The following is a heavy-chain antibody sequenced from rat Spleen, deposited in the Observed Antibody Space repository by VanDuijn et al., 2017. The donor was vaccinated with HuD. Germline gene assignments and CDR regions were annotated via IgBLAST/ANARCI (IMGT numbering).Heavy chain of an antibody. CDR2: IIYDGSKT. D-gene: IGHD4-4*01. Sequence: EVQLVESGGGLVQPGRSLKLSCAASGFTFSDYNMAWVRQAPKKGLDWVATIIYDGSKTYYRDPVKGRFTISRDNARSTLNLHMDSLRSEDTAIYYCTRRGYLSDWYFDFWGPGTMVTVSS. CDR3: TRRGYLSDWYFDF. J-gene: IGHJ1*01. CDR1: GFTFSDYN. V-gene: IGHV5S10*01.